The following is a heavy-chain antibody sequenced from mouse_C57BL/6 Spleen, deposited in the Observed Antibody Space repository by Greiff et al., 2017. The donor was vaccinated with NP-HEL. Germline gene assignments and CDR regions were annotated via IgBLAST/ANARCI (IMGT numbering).Heavy chain of an antibody. CDR1: GYTFTSYW. J-gene: IGHJ3*01. V-gene: IGHV1-64*01. CDR2: IHPNSGST. D-gene: IGHD3-2*02. CDR3: AKTAQAGFAY. Sequence: VQLQQPGAELVKPGASVKLSCKASGYTFTSYWMHWVKQRPGQGLEWIGMIHPNSGSTNYNEKFKSKATLTVDKSSSTAYMQLSSLTSEDSAVYDCAKTAQAGFAYWGQGTLVTVSA.